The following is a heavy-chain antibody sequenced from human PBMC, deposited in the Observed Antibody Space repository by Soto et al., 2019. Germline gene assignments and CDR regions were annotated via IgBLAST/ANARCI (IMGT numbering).Heavy chain of an antibody. CDR3: ARIDRKTSEKVFDY. V-gene: IGHV4-39*01. CDR1: GGSISSSSYY. D-gene: IGHD6-6*01. Sequence: SETLSLTCTVSGGSISSSSYYWGWIRQPPGKGLEWIGSIYYSGSTYYNPSLKSRVTISVDTSKNQFSLKLSSVTAADTAVYYCARIDRKTSEKVFDYWGQGTLVTVSS. J-gene: IGHJ4*02. CDR2: IYYSGST.